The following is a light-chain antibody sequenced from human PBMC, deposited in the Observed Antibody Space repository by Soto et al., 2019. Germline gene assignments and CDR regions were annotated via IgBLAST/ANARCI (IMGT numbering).Light chain of an antibody. CDR3: PQRSNWPSLT. CDR2: DAS. J-gene: IGKJ5*01. CDR1: QSVSSY. Sequence: EIVLTQSPATLSLSPGERATLSCRASQSVSSYLAWYQQKPGQAPRLLIYDASNRATGIPARFSGSGSGTVFTLTISSLEPEDFAVYYCPQRSNWPSLTFGQGTRLEIK. V-gene: IGKV3-11*01.